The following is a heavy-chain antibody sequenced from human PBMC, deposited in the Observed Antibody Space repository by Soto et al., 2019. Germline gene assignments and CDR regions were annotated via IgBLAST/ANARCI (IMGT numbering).Heavy chain of an antibody. CDR3: VKGSGPVPSVTGLSYGRY. Sequence: GGSLRLSCEASGFSFRNYAMAWVRQAPGKGLQWVSTISDVAGATYSADSVKGRLTISRDDSKNKLYLQMDNLRVEDAAVYFFVKGSGPVPSVTGLSYGRYWGPGTAGTVAS. V-gene: IGHV3-23*01. CDR2: ISDVAGAT. J-gene: IGHJ4*02. CDR1: GFSFRNYA. D-gene: IGHD1-26*01.